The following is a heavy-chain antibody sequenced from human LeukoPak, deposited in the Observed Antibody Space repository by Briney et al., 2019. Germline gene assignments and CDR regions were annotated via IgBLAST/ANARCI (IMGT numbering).Heavy chain of an antibody. Sequence: ASVKVSCTASGYTFTSYGISWVRQAPGQGLEWMGWISAYNGNTNYAQKLQGRVTMTTDTSTSTAYMELRSLRSDDTAVYYCARVRIAVAGTNYYYXYXDXWXXXTTVTVS. CDR3: ARVRIAVAGTNYYYXYXDX. V-gene: IGHV1-18*01. CDR1: GYTFTSYG. D-gene: IGHD6-19*01. J-gene: IGHJ6*03. CDR2: ISAYNGNT.